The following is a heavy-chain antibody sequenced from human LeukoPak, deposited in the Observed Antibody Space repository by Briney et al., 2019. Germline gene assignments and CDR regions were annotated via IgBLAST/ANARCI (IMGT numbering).Heavy chain of an antibody. Sequence: GGSLRLPCAASGFTFSSYSMNWVRQAPGKGLEWVSSISSSSYIYYADSVKGRFTISRDNAKNSLYLQMNSLRAEDTAVYYCARDCWDYGSGSYCGIDYWGQGTLVTVSS. D-gene: IGHD3-10*01. V-gene: IGHV3-21*01. CDR1: GFTFSSYS. CDR2: ISSSSYI. CDR3: ARDCWDYGSGSYCGIDY. J-gene: IGHJ4*02.